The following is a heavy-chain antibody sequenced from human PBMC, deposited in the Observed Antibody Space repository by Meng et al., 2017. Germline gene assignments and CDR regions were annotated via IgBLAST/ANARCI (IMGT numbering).Heavy chain of an antibody. CDR3: AGLRIAVAGINWFDP. Sequence: LLLQVSVTVQEKAAVVQISSGPVGYTFINYVMYCGGQARQPAGEGLGWIGSIDYSGTSSYNPPLKGPVTRSVATSKIQFSLRLRSVTDAATSVYYCAGLRIAVAGINWFDPWGQGTLVTVSS. V-gene: IGHV4-39*07. J-gene: IGHJ5*02. D-gene: IGHD6-19*01. CDR2: IDYSGTS. CDR1: YTFINYVMYC.